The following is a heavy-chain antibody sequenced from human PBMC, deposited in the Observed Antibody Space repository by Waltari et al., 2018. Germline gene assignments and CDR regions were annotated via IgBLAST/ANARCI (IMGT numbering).Heavy chain of an antibody. D-gene: IGHD6-19*01. CDR3: ARDRKYYSSGWSVIFDY. CDR2: IYTSGST. CDR1: GFSVSSTY. Sequence: EVQLVESGGGLIQPRGSLRLSCAASGFSVSSTYMSWVRQAPGKGLEWVSVIYTSGSTDYADSVKGRFTISRDDSKNTLFLQMNNLRDEDTAVYYCARDRKYYSSGWSVIFDYWGQGTLVTVSS. V-gene: IGHV3-53*01. J-gene: IGHJ4*02.